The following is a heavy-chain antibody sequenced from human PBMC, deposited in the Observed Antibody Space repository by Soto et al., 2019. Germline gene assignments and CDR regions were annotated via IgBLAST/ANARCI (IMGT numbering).Heavy chain of an antibody. CDR3: ARVIKEYSSGWYWYFDL. J-gene: IGHJ2*01. D-gene: IGHD6-19*01. CDR1: GFTVSSNY. CDR2: IYSGGST. V-gene: IGHV3-53*01. Sequence: EVQLVESGGGLIQPGGSLRLSCAASGFTVSSNYMSWVRQAPGKGLEWVSVIYSGGSTYYADSVKGRFTISRDNSKNTLYLQMNSLRAEDTAVYYCARVIKEYSSGWYWYFDLWGRGTLVTVSS.